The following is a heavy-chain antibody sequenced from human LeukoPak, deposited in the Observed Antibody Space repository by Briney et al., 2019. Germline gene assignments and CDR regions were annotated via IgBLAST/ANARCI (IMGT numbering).Heavy chain of an antibody. CDR3: ARPRRYYDSSGYRNFDY. CDR1: GFTFSDYY. CDR2: ISSSSSYT. J-gene: IGHJ4*02. V-gene: IGHV3-11*03. D-gene: IGHD3-22*01. Sequence: GGSLRLSCAASGFTFSDYYMSWIRQAPGKGLEWVSYISSSSSYTNYADSVKGRFTISRDNAKNSLDLQMNSLRADDTAVYYCARPRRYYDSSGYRNFDYWGQGTLVTVSS.